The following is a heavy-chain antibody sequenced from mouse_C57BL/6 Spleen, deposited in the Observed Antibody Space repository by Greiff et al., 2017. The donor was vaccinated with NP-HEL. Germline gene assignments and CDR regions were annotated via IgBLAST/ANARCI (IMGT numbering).Heavy chain of an antibody. V-gene: IGHV1-85*01. D-gene: IGHD3-2*02. CDR3: ARQLRPYYFDY. Sequence: VQLVESGPELVKPGASVKLSCKASGYTFTSYDINWVKQRPGQGLEWIGWIYPRDGSTKYTEKFKGQATLTVDTSSSTAYMELHSLTSEDSAVYFCARQLRPYYFDYWGQGTTLTVSS. J-gene: IGHJ2*01. CDR1: GYTFTSYD. CDR2: IYPRDGST.